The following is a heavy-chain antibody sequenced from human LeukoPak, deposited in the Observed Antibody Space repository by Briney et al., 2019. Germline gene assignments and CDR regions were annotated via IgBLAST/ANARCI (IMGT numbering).Heavy chain of an antibody. CDR1: GFTFSNHW. Sequence: PGGSLRLSCAASGFTFSNHWMHWVRHAPGKGLVWVSRINNDGCNTSYADAVRGRFTISRDNAKNTLDLQMNSLRAEDAAVYYCVRDSLLWFGDLPHLDYWGQGTLVTVSS. CDR2: INNDGCNT. V-gene: IGHV3-74*01. J-gene: IGHJ4*02. D-gene: IGHD3-10*01. CDR3: VRDSLLWFGDLPHLDY.